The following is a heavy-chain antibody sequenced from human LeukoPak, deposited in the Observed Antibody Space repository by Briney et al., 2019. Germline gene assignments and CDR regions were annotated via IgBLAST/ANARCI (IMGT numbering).Heavy chain of an antibody. J-gene: IGHJ4*02. CDR2: ISYDGNNK. D-gene: IGHD1-26*01. CDR1: GFSFSNYG. V-gene: IGHV3-30*18. CDR3: AKDLTDGSYYAFDY. Sequence: GGSLRLSCAASGFSFSNYGMHWVRQAPGKGLEWVAAISYDGNNKYYADSVKGRFTISRDNSKNTLYLQMNSLRAEDMAVYYCAKDLTDGSYYAFDYWGQGTLVTVSS.